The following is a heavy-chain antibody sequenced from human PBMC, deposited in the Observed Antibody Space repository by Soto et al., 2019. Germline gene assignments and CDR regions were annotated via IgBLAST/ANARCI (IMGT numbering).Heavy chain of an antibody. CDR2: IYYSGTT. J-gene: IGHJ5*02. Sequence: PAETLSLTCTVSGAPISNPDWSWIRQPPGKGLEWIGHIYYSGTTNYNPSLESRVTISVDTYKNTLYLQMNRLRAEDTAVYYCARDGFRGRTEPPNWFDPWGQGTLVTVSS. CDR1: GAPISNPD. V-gene: IGHV4-59*11. CDR3: ARDGFRGRTEPPNWFDP. D-gene: IGHD3-10*01.